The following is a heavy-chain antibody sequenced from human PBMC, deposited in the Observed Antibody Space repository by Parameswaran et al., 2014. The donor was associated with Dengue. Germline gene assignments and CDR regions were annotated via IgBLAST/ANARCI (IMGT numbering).Heavy chain of an antibody. V-gene: IGHV1-2*02. D-gene: IGHD6-6*01. CDR3: ARDKGVGSSPLGGWFDP. CDR2: INPNSGGT. J-gene: IGHJ5*02. Sequence: WVRQAPGQGLEWMGWINPNSGGTNYAQKFQGRVTMTRGTSISTAYMELSRLRSDDTAVYYCARDKGVGSSPLGGWFDPWGQGTLVTVSS.